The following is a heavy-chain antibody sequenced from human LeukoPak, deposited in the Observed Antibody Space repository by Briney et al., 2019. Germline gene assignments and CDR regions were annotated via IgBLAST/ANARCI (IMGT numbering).Heavy chain of an antibody. Sequence: SETLSLTCTVSGGSISSYYWSWIRQPAGKGLEWIGRIYTSGSTNYNPSLKSRVTMSVDTSKNQFSLKLSSVTAADTAVYYCARGRHYYDSSGYYSPGRNWFDPWGQGTLVTVSS. D-gene: IGHD3-22*01. CDR2: IYTSGST. CDR3: ARGRHYYDSSGYYSPGRNWFDP. J-gene: IGHJ5*02. V-gene: IGHV4-4*07. CDR1: GGSISSYY.